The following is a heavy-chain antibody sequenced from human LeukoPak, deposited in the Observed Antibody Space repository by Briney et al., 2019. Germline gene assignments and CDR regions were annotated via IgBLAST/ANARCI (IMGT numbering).Heavy chain of an antibody. D-gene: IGHD1-26*01. CDR2: IYYSGST. V-gene: IGHV4-61*01. Sequence: SETLSLTCTVSGGSISSGSYYWSWIRQPPGKGLEWIGYIYYSGSTNYNPSLKSRVTISVDTSKNQFSLKLSSVTAADTAVYYCAIGVVGASDYWGQGTLVTVSS. CDR1: GGSISSGSYY. J-gene: IGHJ4*02. CDR3: AIGVVGASDY.